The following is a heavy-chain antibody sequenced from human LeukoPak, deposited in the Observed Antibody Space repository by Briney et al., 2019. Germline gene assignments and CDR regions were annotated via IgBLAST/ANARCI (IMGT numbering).Heavy chain of an antibody. D-gene: IGHD1-26*01. CDR1: GLTVSSNY. CDR3: ARDGRVGATRLNI. J-gene: IGHJ3*02. V-gene: IGHV3-66*02. CDR2: IYSDDST. Sequence: GGSLRLSCAASGLTVSSNYMSWVRQAPGKGLEWVSDIYSDDSTDYADSVRGRFTISRDNSKNTLYLQMNSLRAEDTAVYYCARDGRVGATRLNIWGQGTMVTVSS.